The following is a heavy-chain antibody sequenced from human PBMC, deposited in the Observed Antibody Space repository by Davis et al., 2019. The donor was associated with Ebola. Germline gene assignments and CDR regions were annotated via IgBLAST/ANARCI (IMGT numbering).Heavy chain of an antibody. D-gene: IGHD2-2*01. CDR2: IWYEGTDG. V-gene: IGHV3-33*01. J-gene: IGHJ5*01. Sequence: GESLKISCAASGFTVSSNHMSWVRQAPGKGLEWVSSIWYEGTDGNYADSVRGRFIISRDDSKNTLYLQMNSLRVEDTAIYYCAREEGSSRWQNNWFDYWGQGTLVTVSS. CDR1: GFTVSSNH. CDR3: AREEGSSRWQNNWFDY.